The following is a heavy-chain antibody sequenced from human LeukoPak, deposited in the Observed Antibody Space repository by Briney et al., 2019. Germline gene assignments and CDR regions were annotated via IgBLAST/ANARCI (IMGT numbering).Heavy chain of an antibody. CDR1: GGSISSYY. V-gene: IGHV4-59*01. CDR3: ARSSFSLLGIKRSGYYYYMDV. D-gene: IGHD7-27*01. J-gene: IGHJ6*03. CDR2: IYYSGST. Sequence: SETLSLTCTVSGGSISSYYWSWIRQPPGKGLEWIGYIYYSGSTNYNPSLKSRVTISVDTSKNQFSLKLSSVTAADTAVYYCARSSFSLLGIKRSGYYYYMDVWGKGTTVTVSS.